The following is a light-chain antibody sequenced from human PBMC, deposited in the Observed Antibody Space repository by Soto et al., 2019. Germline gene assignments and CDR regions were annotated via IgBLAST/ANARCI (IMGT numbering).Light chain of an antibody. CDR3: QQSYSTPQT. V-gene: IGKV1-39*01. CDR1: RSISSY. CDR2: AAY. J-gene: IGKJ1*01. Sequence: DIQMTQSPSSLSASVGDRVTLTCRASRSISSYLNWYQQKPGTAPKLLIYAAYSLQSGVTSRFSGSGSGTDFTLTISSLQPEDFATYYCQQSYSTPQTFGQGTKVDIK.